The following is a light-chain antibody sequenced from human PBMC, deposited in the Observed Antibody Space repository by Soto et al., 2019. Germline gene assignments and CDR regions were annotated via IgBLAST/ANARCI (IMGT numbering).Light chain of an antibody. J-gene: IGKJ5*01. CDR2: GAS. CDR1: QSVSSSY. CDR3: QHYDSCTIT. V-gene: IGKV3-20*01. Sequence: EIVFTQTPGTLSLSPGERATLSCRASQSVSSSYLAWYQQQPGEPHRLLIDGASSRATGIPDRISGRASGTDFTLTISRLEHEDFAVFYCQHYDSCTITFGQGTRLEIK.